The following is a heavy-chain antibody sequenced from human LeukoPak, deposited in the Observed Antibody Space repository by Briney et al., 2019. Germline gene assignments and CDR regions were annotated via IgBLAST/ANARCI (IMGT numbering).Heavy chain of an antibody. D-gene: IGHD1-26*01. Sequence: SGTLSLTCVVSGGSITSNWWSWVRQPPGKGLEWIGEIYHSGTTNYNPSLRSRVTISVDKSKNRFPLKLSSVTAADTAVYYCARGRWELLFDYWGQGTLVTVSS. J-gene: IGHJ4*02. CDR1: GGSITSNW. V-gene: IGHV4-4*02. CDR3: ARGRWELLFDY. CDR2: IYHSGTT.